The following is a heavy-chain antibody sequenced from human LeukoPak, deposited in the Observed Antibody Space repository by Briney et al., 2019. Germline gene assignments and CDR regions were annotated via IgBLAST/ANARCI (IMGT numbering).Heavy chain of an antibody. CDR3: ARHRSSSDLFDY. CDR1: GYSFTTYW. D-gene: IGHD6-6*01. Sequence: GESLKISCQGSGYSFTTYWIGWVRQMPGKGLEWVGIIYPGDSDTKYSPAFQGQVTISADKSINTAYLQWGSLKASDTAMYYCARHRSSSDLFDYWGQGTLVTVSS. CDR2: IYPGDSDT. J-gene: IGHJ4*02. V-gene: IGHV5-51*01.